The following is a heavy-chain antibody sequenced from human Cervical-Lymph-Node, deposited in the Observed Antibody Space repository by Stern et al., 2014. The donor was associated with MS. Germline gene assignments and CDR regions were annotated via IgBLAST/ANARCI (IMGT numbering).Heavy chain of an antibody. CDR2: VYYSGAT. D-gene: IGHD2-8*02. CDR1: GDSISSYTHY. Sequence: QVQLQESGPGMVKPSETLSLTCAVSGDSISSYTHYWAWIRQPPGKGLEWIGSVYYSGATYYNPSLKSPVTISVATSTNHFSVGLNSVTAADTAVYYCAKHACTGAACPFDLWGQGTLVTVSS. CDR3: AKHACTGAACPFDL. J-gene: IGHJ4*02. V-gene: IGHV4-39*01.